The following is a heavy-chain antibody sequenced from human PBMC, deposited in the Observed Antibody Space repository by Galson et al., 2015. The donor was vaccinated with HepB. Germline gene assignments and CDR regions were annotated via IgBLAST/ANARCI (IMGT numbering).Heavy chain of an antibody. V-gene: IGHV3-66*01. CDR2: IHGGDTT. J-gene: IGHJ4*02. Sequence: SLRLSCAASGFTVSNNYMSWVRQAPGQGLEWVSAIHGGDTTYYADSVKGRFTISRDNSKNTLYLQMNSLRAEDTAVYYCARDYRGDYDILTGPLYWGQGVLVTVSS. CDR3: ARDYRGDYDILTGPLY. D-gene: IGHD3-9*01. CDR1: GFTVSNNY.